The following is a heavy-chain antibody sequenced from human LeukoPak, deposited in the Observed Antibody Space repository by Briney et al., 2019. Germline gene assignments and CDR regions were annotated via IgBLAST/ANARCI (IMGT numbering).Heavy chain of an antibody. D-gene: IGHD6-13*01. J-gene: IGHJ4*02. Sequence: GRSLRLSCAASGFTFDDYAMHSVRQAPGKGLEWVSGILRNSGSIGYADSVKGRFTISRDDAKNYLYLQMNSLRVEDTALYYCVKDGGRDTAAAYYWGQGTLVSVSS. CDR3: VKDGGRDTAAAYY. V-gene: IGHV3-9*01. CDR2: ILRNSGSI. CDR1: GFTFDDYA.